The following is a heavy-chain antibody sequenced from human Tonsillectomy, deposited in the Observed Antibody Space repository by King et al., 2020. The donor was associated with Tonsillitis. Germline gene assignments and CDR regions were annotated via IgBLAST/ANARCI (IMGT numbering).Heavy chain of an antibody. J-gene: IGHJ4*02. Sequence: VQLVESGGGVVQPGRSLRLSCAASGFTFSSYAMHWVRQAPGMGLEWVAVISYDGSNKYYADSVKGRFTISRDNSKNTLYLQMNSLRAEDTAVYYCARGGGYGSGSYYFDYWGQGTLVTVSS. V-gene: IGHV3-30*01. D-gene: IGHD3-10*01. CDR1: GFTFSSYA. CDR3: ARGGGYGSGSYYFDY. CDR2: ISYDGSNK.